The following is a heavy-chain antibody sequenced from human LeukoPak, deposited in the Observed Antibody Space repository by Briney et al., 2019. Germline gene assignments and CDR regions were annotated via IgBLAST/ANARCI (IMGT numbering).Heavy chain of an antibody. V-gene: IGHV3-21*01. CDR1: GFTFSSYN. CDR3: ARDESSDY. Sequence: PGGSLRLSCAVSGFTFSSYNMNWVRQAPGKGLEWVSSISSSSSYIYYADSVKGRFTISRGNAKNSLYLQMNSPRAEDTAVYYCARDESSDYWGQGTLVTVSS. CDR2: ISSSSSYI. J-gene: IGHJ4*02.